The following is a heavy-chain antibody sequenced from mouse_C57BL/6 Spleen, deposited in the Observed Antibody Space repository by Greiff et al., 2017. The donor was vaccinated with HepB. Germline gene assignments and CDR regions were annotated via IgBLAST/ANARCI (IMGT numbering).Heavy chain of an antibody. D-gene: IGHD2-3*01. CDR3: ARGRGYDDHEYFDD. V-gene: IGHV1-72*01. J-gene: IGHJ2*01. CDR1: GYTFTSYW. CDR2: IDPSSGGT. Sequence: VQLQQPGAELVKPGASVKLSCKASGYTFTSYWMHWVKQRPGRGLEWIGRIDPSSGGTKYNEKFKSKATLTADKSSSTAYMQLSSLTSEDSAVYYCARGRGYDDHEYFDDWGKGTTLTVSS.